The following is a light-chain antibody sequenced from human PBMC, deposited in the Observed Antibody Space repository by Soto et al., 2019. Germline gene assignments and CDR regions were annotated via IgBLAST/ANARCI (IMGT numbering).Light chain of an antibody. V-gene: IGKV3-15*01. J-gene: IGKJ4*01. Sequence: EIVMTQSPPTLSVSPGERVTLSCRVSQSVGGNVAWYQQRPGQAPRLLISGASTRASGVPARISGSGYGTEFTLTESSLVSEDIGVYYCQQYYNWPPLTFGGGTKVEIK. CDR1: QSVGGN. CDR3: QQYYNWPPLT. CDR2: GAS.